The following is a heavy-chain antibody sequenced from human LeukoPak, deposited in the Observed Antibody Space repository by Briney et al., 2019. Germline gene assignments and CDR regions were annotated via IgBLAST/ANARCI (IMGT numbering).Heavy chain of an antibody. CDR3: ARASGSYFSLAEYFQH. D-gene: IGHD1-26*01. Sequence: GGSLRLSCAASGFTFSSYSMNWVRQAPGKGLEWVANIKQDGNEKYYVDSVKGRFTISRDNAKNSLYLQMNSLRAEDTAVYYCARASGSYFSLAEYFQHWGQGTLVTVSS. CDR1: GFTFSSYS. CDR2: IKQDGNEK. V-gene: IGHV3-7*01. J-gene: IGHJ1*01.